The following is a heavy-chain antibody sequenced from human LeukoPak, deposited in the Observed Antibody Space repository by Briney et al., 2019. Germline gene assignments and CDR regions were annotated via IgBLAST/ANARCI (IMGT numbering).Heavy chain of an antibody. D-gene: IGHD3-10*01. CDR3: ARDHYYYGSGSYPYGP. CDR2: IYYSGST. Sequence: PSETLSLTCTVSGGSISSYYWSWIRQPPGKGLEWIGYIYYSGSTNYNPSLKSRVTISVDTSNNQFSLKLSSVTAADTAVYYCARDHYYYGSGSYPYGPWGQGTLVTVSS. J-gene: IGHJ5*02. CDR1: GGSISSYY. V-gene: IGHV4-59*01.